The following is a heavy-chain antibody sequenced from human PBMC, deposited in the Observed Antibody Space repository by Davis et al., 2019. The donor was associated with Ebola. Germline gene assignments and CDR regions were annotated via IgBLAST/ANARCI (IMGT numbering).Heavy chain of an antibody. CDR1: GFTFSSYV. Sequence: GESLKISCAASGFTFSSYVMHWVRQAPGKGLEWVAVISYDGSNKYYADSVKGRFTISRDNSKNTLYLQMNSLRAEDTAVYYCARGSGTMITFGGVYFDYWGQGTLVTVSS. D-gene: IGHD3-16*01. CDR2: ISYDGSNK. V-gene: IGHV3-30*03. CDR3: ARGSGTMITFGGVYFDY. J-gene: IGHJ4*02.